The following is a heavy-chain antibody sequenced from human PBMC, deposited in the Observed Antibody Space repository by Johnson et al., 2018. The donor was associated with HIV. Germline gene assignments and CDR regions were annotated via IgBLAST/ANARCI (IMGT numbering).Heavy chain of an antibody. Sequence: VQLVESGGGVVQPGRSLRLSCAASGFTFSSYDMHWVRQATGKGLEWVSVIYSGGSTYYADSVKGRFTISRDNSKNTLYLQMGSLRAGDRAVYFCANLGDYGGNNGFDIWGQGTLVTVSS. D-gene: IGHD4-23*01. V-gene: IGHV3-66*02. J-gene: IGHJ3*02. CDR3: ANLGDYGGNNGFDI. CDR1: GFTFSSYD. CDR2: IYSGGST.